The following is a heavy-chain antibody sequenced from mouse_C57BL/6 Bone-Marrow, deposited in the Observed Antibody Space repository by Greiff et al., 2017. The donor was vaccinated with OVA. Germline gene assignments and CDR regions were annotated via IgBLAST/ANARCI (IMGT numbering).Heavy chain of an antibody. CDR3: AIDYAPWYFDV. D-gene: IGHD2-4*01. J-gene: IGHJ1*03. CDR1: AYAFSSSW. V-gene: IGHV1-82*01. Sequence: VQLQQSGPGLLKPGASGKISSKAFAYAFSSSWMNWVKRRPGKGLEWIGRIYPGDGDTNYNGKFKGKATLTADKSSSTAYMQLSSLTSEDAAVYFCAIDYAPWYFDVWGTGTTVTVSS. CDR2: IYPGDGDT.